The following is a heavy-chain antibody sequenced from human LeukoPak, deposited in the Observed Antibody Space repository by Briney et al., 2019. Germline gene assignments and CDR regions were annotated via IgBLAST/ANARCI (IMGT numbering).Heavy chain of an antibody. D-gene: IGHD3-3*01. CDR3: ARAPQVLEWLIPAFFDY. CDR2: INHSGST. CDR1: GGSFSGYY. V-gene: IGHV4-34*01. J-gene: IGHJ4*02. Sequence: SETLSLTCVVYGGSFSGYYWSWIRQPPGKGLEWIGEINHSGSTNYNPSLKSRVTISVDTSTNQFSLKLSSVTAADTAVYYCARAPQVLEWLIPAFFDYWGQGTLVTVSS.